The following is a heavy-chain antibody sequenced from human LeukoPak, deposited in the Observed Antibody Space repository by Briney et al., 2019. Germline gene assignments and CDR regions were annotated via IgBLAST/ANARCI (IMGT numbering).Heavy chain of an antibody. CDR2: ISYDGSNK. J-gene: IGHJ5*02. V-gene: IGHV3-30*18. CDR3: AKRHSGWAPDNWFDP. Sequence: GGSLRLSCAASGFTFSSYGMHWVRQAPGKGLEWVAVISYDGSNKYYADSVKGRFTISRDNSKNTLYLQMNSLRAEDTAVYYCAKRHSGWAPDNWFDPWGQGTLVTVSS. CDR1: GFTFSSYG. D-gene: IGHD6-19*01.